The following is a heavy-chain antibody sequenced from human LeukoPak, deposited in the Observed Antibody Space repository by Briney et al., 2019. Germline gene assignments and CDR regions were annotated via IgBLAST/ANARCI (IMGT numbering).Heavy chain of an antibody. CDR2: IRADGATT. V-gene: IGHV3-43*02. Sequence: SGGSLRLSCAASGFIFGDYDMHWVRQAPGKGLEWVSLIRADGATTRYTDSVKGRFTISRDNSKDSLYLQMNSLRTEDTALYYCARDNTGSYEYWGQGTLVTVSP. CDR3: ARDNTGSYEY. J-gene: IGHJ4*02. CDR1: GFIFGDYD. D-gene: IGHD1-26*01.